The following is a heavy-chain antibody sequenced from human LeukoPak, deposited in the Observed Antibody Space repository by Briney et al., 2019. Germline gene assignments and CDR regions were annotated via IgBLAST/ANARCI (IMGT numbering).Heavy chain of an antibody. CDR2: IYSDDST. D-gene: IGHD3-16*01. Sequence: GGSLRLFCAASGFTVSSHYMSWVRQAPGKGLEWVLVIYSDDSTYSADSLKGRFTISRDISKNTLFLQMNSLRAEDTAVYYCARVYWHDNGEYFQHWGQGTLVTVSS. J-gene: IGHJ1*01. CDR1: GFTVSSHY. V-gene: IGHV3-66*01. CDR3: ARVYWHDNGEYFQH.